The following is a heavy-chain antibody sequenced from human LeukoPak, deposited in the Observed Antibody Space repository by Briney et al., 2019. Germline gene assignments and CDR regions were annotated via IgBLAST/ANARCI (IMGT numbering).Heavy chain of an antibody. CDR1: GGSISSGGYY. D-gene: IGHD3-16*01. CDR2: IYYSGST. CDR3: ARAGGFFSPFGY. J-gene: IGHJ4*02. V-gene: IGHV4-31*02. Sequence: SETLSLTCTVSGGSISSGGYYWSWIRQHPGDGLEWIGYIYYSGSTYYNPSLKSRVTISIDTSKNHFSLKLSSVTAADTAVYYCARAGGFFSPFGYWGQGTLVTVSS.